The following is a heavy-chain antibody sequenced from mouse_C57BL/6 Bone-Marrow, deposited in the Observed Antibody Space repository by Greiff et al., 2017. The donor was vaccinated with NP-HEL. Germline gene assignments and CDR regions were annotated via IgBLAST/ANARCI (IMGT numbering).Heavy chain of an antibody. V-gene: IGHV1-64*01. CDR2: IHPNSGST. CDR3: ETGKGPYAMDY. D-gene: IGHD4-1*01. J-gene: IGHJ4*01. Sequence: QVQLQQPGAELVKPGASVQLSCKASGYTFTSYWMHWVKQRPGQGLEWIGMIHPNSGSTNYNEKFKSKATLTVDKSSSTAYMQLSSLTSEDSAVYYCETGKGPYAMDYWGQGTSVTVSS. CDR1: GYTFTSYW.